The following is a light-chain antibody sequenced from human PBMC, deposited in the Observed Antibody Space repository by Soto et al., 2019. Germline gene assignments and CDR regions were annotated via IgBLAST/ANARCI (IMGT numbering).Light chain of an antibody. CDR1: SSDVGGYNY. CDR2: DVS. Sequence: QSALTQPASVSGSPGQSITISCTGTSSDVGGYNYVSCYQQHPGKAPKLMIYDVSNRPSGVSNRFSGSKSGNTASLTISGLQAEDEADYCCSSYTSSSLYVFGTGTKVTVL. CDR3: SSYTSSSLYV. J-gene: IGLJ1*01. V-gene: IGLV2-14*01.